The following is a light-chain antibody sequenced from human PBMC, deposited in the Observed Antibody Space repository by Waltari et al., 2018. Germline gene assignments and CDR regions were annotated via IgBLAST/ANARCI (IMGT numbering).Light chain of an antibody. CDR1: ASVSKY. Sequence: VLTQSPRTLSLSPGGRPTLSCRASASVSKYLAWYQQRPGQPPKLLIYAASTRATGIPDRFSGSGYGTDFSLTISRLEPEDFAVYYCQNHERLPATFGQGTKVEIK. CDR2: AAS. J-gene: IGKJ1*01. V-gene: IGKV3-20*01. CDR3: QNHERLPAT.